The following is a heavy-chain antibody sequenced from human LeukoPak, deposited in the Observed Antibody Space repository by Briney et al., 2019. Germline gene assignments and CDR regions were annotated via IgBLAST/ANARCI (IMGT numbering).Heavy chain of an antibody. V-gene: IGHV4-61*01. CDR3: ARARAGYCSGGSCGTRGYYYYGMDV. D-gene: IGHD2-15*01. Sequence: SETLSLTCTVSGGSVSSGSYYWSWIRQPPGKGLEWIGYIYYSGSTNYNPSLKSRVTISVDTSKNQFSLKLSSVTAADTAVYYCARARAGYCSGGSCGTRGYYYYGMDVWGQGTTVTVSS. CDR2: IYYSGST. J-gene: IGHJ6*02. CDR1: GGSVSSGSYY.